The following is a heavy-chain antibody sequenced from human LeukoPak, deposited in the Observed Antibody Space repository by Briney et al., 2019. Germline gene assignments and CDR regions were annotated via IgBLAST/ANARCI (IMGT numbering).Heavy chain of an antibody. Sequence: GGSLRLSCAASGFTFSSYGMHWVRQAPGKGLEWVAFIRYDGSNKYYADSVKGRFTISRDNSKNTLYLQMNSLRAEDTAVYYCARSYSSWDNWFDPWGQGTLVTVSS. CDR2: IRYDGSNK. D-gene: IGHD6-6*01. V-gene: IGHV3-30*02. CDR1: GFTFSSYG. CDR3: ARSYSSWDNWFDP. J-gene: IGHJ5*02.